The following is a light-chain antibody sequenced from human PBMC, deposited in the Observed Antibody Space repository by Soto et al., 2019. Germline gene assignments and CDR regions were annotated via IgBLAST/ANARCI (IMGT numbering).Light chain of an antibody. Sequence: DIVVTQSPSTLSLSPGDRVTLSCRASRSISTYLACYQQKPGQAPKLLIYEALNLETGIPARFSGSGSGTDFTLTISSLEPEDFAVYYCQQRNNSPLTFGGGTKVEIK. J-gene: IGKJ4*02. CDR2: EAL. CDR1: RSISTY. V-gene: IGKV3-11*01. CDR3: QQRNNSPLT.